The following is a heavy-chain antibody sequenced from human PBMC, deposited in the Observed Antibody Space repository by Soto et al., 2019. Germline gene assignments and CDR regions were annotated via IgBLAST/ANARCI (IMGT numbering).Heavy chain of an antibody. V-gene: IGHV3-23*01. Sequence: EVQILESGGALIQPGGSLSPSFAAPGFISRLTWVGQAPGKGLEWVSASDFSGRLTYYADSVKGRFTIFRDTSVNTLFLQMNSLRTEDTAVYYCANILVGQWLVPGGYWGPGTLVTVSS. CDR1: GFISR. CDR3: ANILVGQWLVPGGY. CDR2: SDFSGRLT. D-gene: IGHD6-19*01. J-gene: IGHJ4*02.